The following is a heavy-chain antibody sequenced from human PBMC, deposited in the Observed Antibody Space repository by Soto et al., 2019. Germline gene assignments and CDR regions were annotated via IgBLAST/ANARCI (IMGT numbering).Heavy chain of an antibody. CDR2: ISYDGSNK. D-gene: IGHD3-3*01. J-gene: IGHJ4*02. CDR1: GFTFSSYG. CDR3: AREITYVDFWSRHSPADY. V-gene: IGHV3-30*03. Sequence: GGSLRLSCAASGFTFSSYGMHWVRQAPGKGLEWVAVISYDGSNKYYADSVKGRFTISRDNAKNTLYLQMNSLRAEDTAVYYCAREITYVDFWSRHSPADYWGQGTLVNVSS.